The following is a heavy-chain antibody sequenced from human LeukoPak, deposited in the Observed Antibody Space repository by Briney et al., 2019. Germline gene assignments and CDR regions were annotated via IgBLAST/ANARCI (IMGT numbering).Heavy chain of an antibody. V-gene: IGHV3-23*01. D-gene: IGHD6-19*01. CDR2: IGGGGPTT. J-gene: IGHJ4*02. CDR1: GFTFSTYA. Sequence: GGSLRLSRAASGFTFSTYAMNWVRQAPAKGLEWVSTIGGGGPTTDYADSVKDRFTISRDNSKNTLYLQMNSLRAEDTAVYFCARGFLGGTDQYFDSWGQGTLVTVSS. CDR3: ARGFLGGTDQYFDS.